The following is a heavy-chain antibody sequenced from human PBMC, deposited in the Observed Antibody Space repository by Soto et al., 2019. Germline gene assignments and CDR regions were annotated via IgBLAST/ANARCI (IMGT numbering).Heavy chain of an antibody. CDR3: AKVTLSITMVRGVSPFDY. Sequence: GGSLRLSCAASGFTFSSYAMSWVRQAPGKGLEWVSAISGSGGSTYYADSVKGRFTISRDNSKNTLYLQMNSLRAEDTAVYYCAKVTLSITMVRGVSPFDYWGQGTLVTVSS. CDR1: GFTFSSYA. CDR2: ISGSGGST. D-gene: IGHD3-10*01. J-gene: IGHJ4*02. V-gene: IGHV3-23*01.